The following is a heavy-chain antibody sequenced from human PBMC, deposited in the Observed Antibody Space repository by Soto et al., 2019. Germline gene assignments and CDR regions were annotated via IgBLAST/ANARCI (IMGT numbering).Heavy chain of an antibody. Sequence: PGGSLRLSCAASGFTFSSYSMNWVRQAPGKGLEWVSYISSSSSTIYYADSVKGRFTISRDNAKNSLYLQMNSLRDEDTAVYYCARESVVVVPAAYNWFDPWGQGTLVTVSS. J-gene: IGHJ5*02. V-gene: IGHV3-48*02. CDR2: ISSSSSTI. CDR3: ARESVVVVPAAYNWFDP. D-gene: IGHD2-2*01. CDR1: GFTFSSYS.